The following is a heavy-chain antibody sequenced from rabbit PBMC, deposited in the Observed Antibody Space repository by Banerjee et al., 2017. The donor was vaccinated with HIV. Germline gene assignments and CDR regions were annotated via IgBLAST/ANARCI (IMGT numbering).Heavy chain of an antibody. Sequence: QLKETGGGLVQPGGSLTLSCKASGFDFSSYYMNWVRQAPGKGLEWIGRIYAGKGSTDYASWVNGRFTISSHNAQNTLYLQLNSLTAADTATYFCARAGSTYHELNLWGPGTLVTVS. CDR1: GFDFSSYY. CDR3: ARAGSTYHELNL. J-gene: IGHJ4*01. V-gene: IGHV1S7*01. CDR2: IYAGKGST. D-gene: IGHD8-1*01.